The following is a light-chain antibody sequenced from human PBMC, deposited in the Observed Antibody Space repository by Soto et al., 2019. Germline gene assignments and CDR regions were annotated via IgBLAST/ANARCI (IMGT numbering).Light chain of an antibody. CDR3: SSYTSRSTLV. CDR1: SSDIGGYNY. J-gene: IGLJ2*01. Sequence: QSALTQPAFVSGSPGQSITISCTGTSSDIGGYNYVSWYQQHPGKAPKLMIYEVSNRPSGVSNRFSGSKSGNTSSLTISGLQADDEADYYCSSYTSRSTLVFGGGTKVTVL. V-gene: IGLV2-14*01. CDR2: EVS.